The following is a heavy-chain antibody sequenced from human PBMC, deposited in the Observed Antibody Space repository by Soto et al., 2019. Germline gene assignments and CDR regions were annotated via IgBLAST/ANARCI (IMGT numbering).Heavy chain of an antibody. CDR1: GYTFTSYD. J-gene: IGHJ4*02. CDR3: ARFVPEGSVIDY. D-gene: IGHD2-8*01. V-gene: IGHV1-8*01. Sequence: ASVKVSCKASGYTFTSYDINWVRQATGQGLEWMGWMNPNSGNTGYAQKFQGRVTMTRNTSISTAYMELSSLRSEDTAVYYCARFVPEGSVIDYWGQGTLVTVSS. CDR2: MNPNSGNT.